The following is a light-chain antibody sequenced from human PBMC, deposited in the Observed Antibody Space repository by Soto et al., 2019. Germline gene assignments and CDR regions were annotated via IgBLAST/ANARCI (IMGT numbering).Light chain of an antibody. Sequence: QPVLTQPPSASGTPGQRATISCSGSSSNIGSNYVYWYQQLPGTAPKLLIYRNNQRPSGVPDRFSGSKSGTSASLAISGLRSEDEADYYCAAWDDSLSGFYVFGTGTKLTVL. J-gene: IGLJ1*01. V-gene: IGLV1-47*01. CDR3: AAWDDSLSGFYV. CDR1: SSNIGSNY. CDR2: RNN.